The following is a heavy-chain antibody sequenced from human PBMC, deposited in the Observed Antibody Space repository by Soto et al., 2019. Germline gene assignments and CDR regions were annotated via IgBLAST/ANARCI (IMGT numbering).Heavy chain of an antibody. D-gene: IGHD2-21*02. CDR3: VQSRCGGDCLHSYSSHSYYGLDV. J-gene: IGHJ6*02. V-gene: IGHV2-5*02. CDR2: IYWDDDK. CDR1: GFSLSTTGVG. Sequence: SGPTLVNPTQTLTLTCSFSGFSLSTTGVGVGWIRQPPGKALEWLALIYWDDDKRYNPSLNSRLTITKDTSKNQVVLAMTNMDPLDTSTYYCVQSRCGGDCLHSYSSHSYYGLDVWGQGTTVTFSS.